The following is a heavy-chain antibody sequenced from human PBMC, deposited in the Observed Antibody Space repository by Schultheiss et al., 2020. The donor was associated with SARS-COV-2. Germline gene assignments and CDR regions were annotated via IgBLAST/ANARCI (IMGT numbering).Heavy chain of an antibody. J-gene: IGHJ6*02. CDR1: GGSFSGYY. CDR2: IYYSGST. CDR3: ARNIAAAGTNYYYYYGMDV. V-gene: IGHV4-59*12. Sequence: SETLSLTCAVSGGSFSGYYWSWIRQPPGKGLEWIGYIYYSGSTNYNPSLKSRVTISVDTSKNQFSLKLSSVTAADTAVYYCARNIAAAGTNYYYYYGMDVWGQVTTVTVSS. D-gene: IGHD6-13*01.